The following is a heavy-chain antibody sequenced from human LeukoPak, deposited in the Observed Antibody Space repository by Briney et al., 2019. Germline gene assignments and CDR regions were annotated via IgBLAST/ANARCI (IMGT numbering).Heavy chain of an antibody. V-gene: IGHV3-20*04. CDR3: HCSGGNCYTP. Sequence: GGSLRLSCAASGFTFDDYGMSWVRQAPGKGLEWVSGINWNGGSTGYADSVKGRFTISRDNAKNSLYLQMNSLRAEDTAVYYCHCSGGNCYTPWGQGTLVTVSS. CDR1: GFTFDDYG. J-gene: IGHJ5*02. CDR2: INWNGGST. D-gene: IGHD2-15*01.